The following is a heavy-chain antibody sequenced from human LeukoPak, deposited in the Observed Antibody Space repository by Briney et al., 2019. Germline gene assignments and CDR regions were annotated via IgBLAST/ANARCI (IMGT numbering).Heavy chain of an antibody. V-gene: IGHV3-23*01. CDR3: AKVHTPVWFGELLGTPLDY. CDR2: ISGSGGST. J-gene: IGHJ4*02. CDR1: GITFSSYA. D-gene: IGHD3-10*01. Sequence: GGSLRLSCAASGITFSSYAMSWVRQAPGKGLEWVSGISGSGGSTYYANSVKGRFTISRDNSKNTLYLQMNSLRAEDTAVYYCAKVHTPVWFGELLGTPLDYWGQGTLVTVSS.